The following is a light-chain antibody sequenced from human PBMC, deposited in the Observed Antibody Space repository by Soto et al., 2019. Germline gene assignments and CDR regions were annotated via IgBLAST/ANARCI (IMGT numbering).Light chain of an antibody. J-gene: IGKJ1*01. V-gene: IGKV3-11*01. Sequence: EIVLTQSPDTLSLSPGERATLSCRASQSVDSYLAWYQQKPGQAPRLLIYDASNRATGISGRFSGSGSGTDFTLTISSLEPEDSAVYYCHQRSNWPRTFGQGTKVEI. CDR3: HQRSNWPRT. CDR1: QSVDSY. CDR2: DAS.